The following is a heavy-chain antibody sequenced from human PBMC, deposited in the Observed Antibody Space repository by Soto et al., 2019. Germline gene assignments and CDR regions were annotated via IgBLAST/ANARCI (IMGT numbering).Heavy chain of an antibody. CDR1: GGSISSGGYS. CDR2: IYHSGST. V-gene: IGHV4-30-2*01. Sequence: PSVPMSVTCAVAGGSISSGGYSWSWIRQPPGKGLEWIGYIYHSGSTYYNPSLKSRVTISVDRSKNQFSLKLSSVTAADTAVYYCARVPGPWGQGTLVTVSS. D-gene: IGHD1-1*01. CDR3: ARVPGP. J-gene: IGHJ5*02.